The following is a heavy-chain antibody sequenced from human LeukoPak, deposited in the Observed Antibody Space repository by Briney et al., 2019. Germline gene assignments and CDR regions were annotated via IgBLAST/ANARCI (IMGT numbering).Heavy chain of an antibody. J-gene: IGHJ4*02. D-gene: IGHD5-12*01. CDR3: ASGYSGYPFDY. Sequence: ETLSLTCTVSGGSISSYYWSWIRQPPGKGLEWIGYIYYSGSTNYNPSLKSRVTISVDTSKNQFSLKLSSVTAADTAVYYCASGYSGYPFDYWGQGTLVTVSS. CDR2: IYYSGST. CDR1: GGSISSYY. V-gene: IGHV4-59*08.